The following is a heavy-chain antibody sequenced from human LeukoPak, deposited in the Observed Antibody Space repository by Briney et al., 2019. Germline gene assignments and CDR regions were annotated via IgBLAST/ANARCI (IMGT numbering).Heavy chain of an antibody. CDR2: ISTYNGNT. D-gene: IGHD3-22*01. V-gene: IGHV1-18*01. Sequence: ASVKVSCKASGYTFSAYCMHWVRQAPGQGLEWMGWISTYNGNTKYAQNLQGRVTMTTDTSTTIAYMELRSLRSDDTAVYYCARDGHRRYYYGSTGREDVFDIWGQGTMVTVSS. J-gene: IGHJ3*02. CDR1: GYTFSAYC. CDR3: ARDGHRRYYYGSTGREDVFDI.